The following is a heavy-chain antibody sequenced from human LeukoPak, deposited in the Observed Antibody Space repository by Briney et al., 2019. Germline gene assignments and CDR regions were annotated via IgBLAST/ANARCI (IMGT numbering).Heavy chain of an antibody. CDR3: ARDLGGIAVAGTYFDY. CDR1: GFTFSSYS. V-gene: IGHV3-21*01. J-gene: IGHJ4*02. Sequence: GGSLRLSCAASGFTFSSYSMNWVRQAPGKGLEWVSFISSSSSYIYYADSVKGRFTISRDNAKNSLYLQMNSLRAEDTAVYYCARDLGGIAVAGTYFDYWGQGTLVTVSS. D-gene: IGHD6-19*01. CDR2: ISSSSSYI.